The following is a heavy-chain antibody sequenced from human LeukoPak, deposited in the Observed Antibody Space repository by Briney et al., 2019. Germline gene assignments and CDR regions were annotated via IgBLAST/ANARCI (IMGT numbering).Heavy chain of an antibody. V-gene: IGHV3-48*02. CDR3: ARESSYRFDY. D-gene: IGHD5-18*01. J-gene: IGHJ4*02. CDR2: ISSSSTTI. Sequence: GGSLRLSCAASGFIFNSYSMTWVRQAPGRGLEWVSYISSSSTTIYYADSVRGRFTISRDNAKNSLDLQMNSLRDDDTAVYYCARESSYRFDYWGQGTLVTVSS. CDR1: GFIFNSYS.